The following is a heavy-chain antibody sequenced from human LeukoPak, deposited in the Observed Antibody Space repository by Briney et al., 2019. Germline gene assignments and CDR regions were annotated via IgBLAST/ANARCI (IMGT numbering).Heavy chain of an antibody. J-gene: IGHJ5*02. CDR1: GDSFSGHY. Sequence: SETLSLTCSVSGDSFSGHYWTWLRQTPGEELQWIGYIYTAGTTKYNPSFKSRVTISIDMSQNQFSLTLDSVTAADTAVYFCAKARNWFGPWGQGTLVTVSS. CDR3: AKARNWFGP. V-gene: IGHV4-4*08. CDR2: IYTAGTT.